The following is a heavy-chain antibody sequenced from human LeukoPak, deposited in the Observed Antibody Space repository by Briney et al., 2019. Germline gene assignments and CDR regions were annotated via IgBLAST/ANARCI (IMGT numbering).Heavy chain of an antibody. J-gene: IGHJ6*02. V-gene: IGHV4-34*01. Sequence: SETLSLTCAVYGGSFSGYYWSWIRQPPGKGLEWIGEINHGGSTNYNPSLKSRVTISVDTSKNQFSLKLSSVTAADTAVYYCARHVIRTIAAAAGAYGMDVWGQGTTVTVSS. D-gene: IGHD6-13*01. CDR2: INHGGST. CDR1: GGSFSGYY. CDR3: ARHVIRTIAAAAGAYGMDV.